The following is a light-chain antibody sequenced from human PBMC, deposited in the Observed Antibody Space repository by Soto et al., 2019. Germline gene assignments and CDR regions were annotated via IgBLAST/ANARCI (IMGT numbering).Light chain of an antibody. Sequence: EKVMTQSPATLSVSPGERATLSCRASQNVKTRLAWYQQKPGQAPRLLIYDAFTRATGIPARFSGSASGTEFTFTICSLQSEDFAVYYCQQYDEWPLTFGGGTKVDIK. J-gene: IGKJ4*01. CDR2: DAF. V-gene: IGKV3-15*01. CDR1: QNVKTR. CDR3: QQYDEWPLT.